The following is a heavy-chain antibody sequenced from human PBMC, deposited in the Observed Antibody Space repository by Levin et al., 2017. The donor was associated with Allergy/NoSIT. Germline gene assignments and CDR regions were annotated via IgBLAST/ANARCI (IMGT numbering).Heavy chain of an antibody. CDR1: GGSFSGYY. CDR2: INHSGST. V-gene: IGHV4-34*01. D-gene: IGHD6-19*01. J-gene: IGHJ4*02. Sequence: SETLSLTCAVYGGSFSGYYWSWIRQPPGKGLEWIGEINHSGSTNYNPSLKSRVTISVDTSKNQFSLKLSSVTAADTAVYYCAKKQWLAKTFDYWGQGTLVTVSS. CDR3: AKKQWLAKTFDY.